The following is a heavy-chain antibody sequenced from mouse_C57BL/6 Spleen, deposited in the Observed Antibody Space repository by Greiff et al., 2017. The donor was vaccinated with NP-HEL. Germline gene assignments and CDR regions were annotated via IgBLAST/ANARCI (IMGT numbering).Heavy chain of an antibody. CDR1: GYTFTDYN. Sequence: VHVKQSGPELVKPGASVKMSCKASGYTFTDYNMHWVKQSHGKSLEWIGYINPNNGGTSYNQKFKGKATLTVNKSSSTAYMELRSLTSEDSAVYYCARRSYYGAMDYWGQGTSVTVSS. V-gene: IGHV1-22*01. CDR3: ARRSYYGAMDY. CDR2: INPNNGGT. D-gene: IGHD1-1*01. J-gene: IGHJ4*01.